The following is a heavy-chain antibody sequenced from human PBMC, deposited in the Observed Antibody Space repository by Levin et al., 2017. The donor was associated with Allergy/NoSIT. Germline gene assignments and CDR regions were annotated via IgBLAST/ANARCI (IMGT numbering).Heavy chain of an antibody. Sequence: GGSLRLSCAASGFTFSSYAMHWVRQAPGKGLEWVAVISYDGSNKYYADSVKGRFTISRDNSKNTLYLQMNSLRAEDTAVYYCARGPYGSGGSCYDYWGQGTLVTVSS. V-gene: IGHV3-30-3*01. D-gene: IGHD2-15*01. CDR1: GFTFSSYA. CDR3: ARGPYGSGGSCYDY. J-gene: IGHJ4*02. CDR2: ISYDGSNK.